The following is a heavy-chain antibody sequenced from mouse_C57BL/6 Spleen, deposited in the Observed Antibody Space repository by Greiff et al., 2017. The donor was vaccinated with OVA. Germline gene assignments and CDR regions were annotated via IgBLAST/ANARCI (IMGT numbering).Heavy chain of an antibody. Sequence: EVKLMESGPELVKPGASVKISCKASGYSFTDYNMNWVKQSNGKSLEWIGVINPNYGTTSYNQKFKGKATLTVDQSSSTAYMQLNSLTSEDSAVYYCARSSGYGGDAMDYWGQGTSVTVSS. V-gene: IGHV1-39*01. CDR1: GYSFTDYN. CDR3: ARSSGYGGDAMDY. CDR2: INPNYGTT. J-gene: IGHJ4*01. D-gene: IGHD3-2*02.